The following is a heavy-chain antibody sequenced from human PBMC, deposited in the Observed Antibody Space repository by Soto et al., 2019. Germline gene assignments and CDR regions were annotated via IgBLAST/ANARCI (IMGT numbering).Heavy chain of an antibody. CDR2: FDPEDGET. J-gene: IGHJ6*02. CDR1: GYTLTELS. Sequence: ASVKVSCKVSGYTLTELSMHWVRQAPGKGLEWMGGFDPEDGETIYAQKFQGRVTMTEDTSTDTAYMELSSLRSEDRAVYYGATDLSIAARDSGMDVWAQGPTVTVSS. D-gene: IGHD6-6*01. CDR3: ATDLSIAARDSGMDV. V-gene: IGHV1-24*01.